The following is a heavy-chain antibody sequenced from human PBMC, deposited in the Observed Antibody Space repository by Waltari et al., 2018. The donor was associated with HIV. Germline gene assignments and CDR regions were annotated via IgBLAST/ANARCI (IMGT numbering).Heavy chain of an antibody. V-gene: IGHV3-7*01. CDR3: ARDRIAAAGYFDY. CDR1: GFTFSSYW. Sequence: EVQLVESGGGLVQPGGSLRLSCAASGFTFSSYWMSWVRQAPGKGREWVANIKQDGSEKYYVDSVKGRFTISRDNAKNSLYLQMNSLRAEDTAVYYCARDRIAAAGYFDYWGQGTLVTVSS. J-gene: IGHJ4*02. CDR2: IKQDGSEK. D-gene: IGHD6-25*01.